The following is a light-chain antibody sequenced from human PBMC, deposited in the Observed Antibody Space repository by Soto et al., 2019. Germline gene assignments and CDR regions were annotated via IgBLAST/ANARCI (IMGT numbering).Light chain of an antibody. J-gene: IGKJ3*01. CDR2: GAS. V-gene: IGKV3-20*01. CDR1: QSLAGNY. Sequence: DIVLTQSPGTLSLSPGETATLSCRASQSLAGNYLAWYQQKPGQAPRLLISGASSRATGIPDRFSGSGSGTDFTLTISRLEPEDFAVYYCQQYVSKTTFGPGTKV. CDR3: QQYVSKTT.